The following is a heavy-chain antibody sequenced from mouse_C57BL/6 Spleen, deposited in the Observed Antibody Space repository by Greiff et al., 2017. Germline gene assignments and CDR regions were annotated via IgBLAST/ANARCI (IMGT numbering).Heavy chain of an antibody. J-gene: IGHJ2*01. V-gene: IGHV1-69*01. CDR1: GYTLTSYW. Sequence: QVQLQQPGAELVMPGASVKLSCKASGYTLTSYWMHWVKQRPGQGLEWIGEIDPSDSYTNYNQKFKGKSTLTVDKSSSTAYMQRSSLTSEDSAVYYCARKPTVVATGYFDYWGQGTTLTVSS. CDR3: ARKPTVVATGYFDY. CDR2: IDPSDSYT. D-gene: IGHD1-1*01.